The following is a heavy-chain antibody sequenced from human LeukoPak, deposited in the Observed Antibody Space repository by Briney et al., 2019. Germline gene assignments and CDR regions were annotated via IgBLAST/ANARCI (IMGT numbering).Heavy chain of an antibody. CDR1: GYAFTGYY. J-gene: IGHJ4*02. D-gene: IGHD3-3*01. V-gene: IGHV1-2*02. CDR3: ARGLGVATVDY. CDR2: INPNSGGT. Sequence: ASVKVSCKASGYAFTGYYMHWVREAPGQGLEWMGWINPNSGGTNYAQKFQGRVTMTRDMSISTAYMELSRLRSDYTAVYYCARGLGVATVDYWGQGTLVTVSS.